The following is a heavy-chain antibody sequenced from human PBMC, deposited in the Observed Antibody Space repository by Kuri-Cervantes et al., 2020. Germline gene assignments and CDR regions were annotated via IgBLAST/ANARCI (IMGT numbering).Heavy chain of an antibody. CDR3: ARWGGRIAAAARSFDY. Sequence: SETLSLTCTVSGYSISSGYYWGWIRQPPGKGLEWIGNIYYSGSTYYNPSLKSRVTISVDTSKNQFSLKLSSVTAADTAVYYCARWGGRIAAAARSFDYWGQGTLVTVSS. CDR2: IYYSGST. J-gene: IGHJ4*02. V-gene: IGHV4-38-2*02. CDR1: GYSISSGYY. D-gene: IGHD6-13*01.